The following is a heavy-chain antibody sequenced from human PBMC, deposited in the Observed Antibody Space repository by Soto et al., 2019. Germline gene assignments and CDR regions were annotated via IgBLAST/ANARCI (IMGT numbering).Heavy chain of an antibody. CDR1: GGSIANNDYF. D-gene: IGHD2-15*01. V-gene: IGHV4-39*01. Sequence: KASETLSLTCTVSGGSIANNDYFWGWVRQPPGKGLEWIGSAAYSGGTYKNPSLKSRVTVSVDTSKNQFSLKLTSVTAADTAVCYCAKVVVGATSHSDFDSWGQGTLVTVSS. CDR3: AKVVVGATSHSDFDS. CDR2: AAYSGGT. J-gene: IGHJ4*02.